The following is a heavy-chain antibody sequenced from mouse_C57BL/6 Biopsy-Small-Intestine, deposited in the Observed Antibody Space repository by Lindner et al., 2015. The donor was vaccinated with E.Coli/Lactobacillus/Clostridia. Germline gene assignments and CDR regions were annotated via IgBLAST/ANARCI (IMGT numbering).Heavy chain of an antibody. CDR2: ILSGNGIS. J-gene: IGHJ4*01. CDR1: GYTFTDYW. V-gene: IGHV1-9*01. Sequence: VQLQESGAELMKPGASVKLSCKATGYTFTDYWIEWVKQRPGHGLEWIGEILSGNGISTYNEKFKGKATFTADTSSNTAYMQLSSLTTEDSAIYYCAKWLLGAMDYWGQGTSVTVSS. D-gene: IGHD2-3*01. CDR3: AKWLLGAMDY.